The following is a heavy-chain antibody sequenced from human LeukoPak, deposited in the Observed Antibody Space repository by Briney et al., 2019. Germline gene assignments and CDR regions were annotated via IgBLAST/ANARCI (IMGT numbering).Heavy chain of an antibody. Sequence: ASVKVSCKASGYTFTSYDINWVRQATGQGLEWMGWMHPNSGNTGYAQKFQGRVTMTRNTSISTAYMELSSLRSEDTAVYYCARGPYYYDSSGSTTLDYWGQGALVTVSS. CDR2: MHPNSGNT. J-gene: IGHJ4*02. CDR1: GYTFTSYD. V-gene: IGHV1-8*01. CDR3: ARGPYYYDSSGSTTLDY. D-gene: IGHD3-22*01.